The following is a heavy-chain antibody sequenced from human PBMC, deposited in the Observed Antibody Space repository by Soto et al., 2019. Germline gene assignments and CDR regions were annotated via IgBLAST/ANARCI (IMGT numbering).Heavy chain of an antibody. Sequence: GGSLRLSCAASGFTFSSYAMSWVRQAPGKGLEWVSAISGSGGSTYYADSVKGRFTISRDNSKNTLYLQMNNLRAEDTAVYYCASMVRGAPDNWFDPWGQGTLVTVSS. CDR1: GFTFSSYA. D-gene: IGHD3-10*01. CDR2: ISGSGGST. CDR3: ASMVRGAPDNWFDP. J-gene: IGHJ5*02. V-gene: IGHV3-23*01.